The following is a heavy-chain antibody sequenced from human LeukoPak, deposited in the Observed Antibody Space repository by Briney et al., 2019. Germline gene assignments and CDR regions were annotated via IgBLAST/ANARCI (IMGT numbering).Heavy chain of an antibody. J-gene: IGHJ4*02. D-gene: IGHD6-13*01. V-gene: IGHV3-21*04. CDR1: GFTLSSYS. Sequence: GRSPRLSCAASGFTLSSYSMNWVRQPPGKGLEWVSSISRSSSNIFYPDSVKGRFTISRDNAKNSLYLQMNSLRGEDTAVYYCAKHEGSSWYHRNNYFDYWGQGTLVTVSS. CDR3: AKHEGSSWYHRNNYFDY. CDR2: ISRSSSNI.